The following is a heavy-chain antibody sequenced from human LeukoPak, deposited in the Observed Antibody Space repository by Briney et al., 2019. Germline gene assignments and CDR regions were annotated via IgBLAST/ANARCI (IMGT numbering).Heavy chain of an antibody. Sequence: SVKVSCKASGGNFSNYAIIWVRQAPGQGLEWMGGIIPIFSSPSYAQKFQDRVTITTDESTTTAYMELSSLRSEDTAVYYCARDSYNKSPRNFHYYYDLDVWGRGTTVTVSS. D-gene: IGHD1-1*01. J-gene: IGHJ6*03. V-gene: IGHV1-69*05. CDR3: ARDSYNKSPRNFHYYYDLDV. CDR2: IIPIFSSP. CDR1: GGNFSNYA.